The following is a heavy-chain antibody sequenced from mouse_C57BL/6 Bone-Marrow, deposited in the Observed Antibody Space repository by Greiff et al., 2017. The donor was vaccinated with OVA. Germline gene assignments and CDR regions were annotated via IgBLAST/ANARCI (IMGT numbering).Heavy chain of an antibody. Sequence: VQLLQSGAELARPGASVKLSCKASGYTFTSYGISWVKQRTGQGLEWIGEIYPRSGNTYYNEKFKGKATLTADKSSSTAYMELRSLTTEDSTVYFGGTTSGAYWGQGTLVTDSA. CDR2: IYPRSGNT. CDR3: GTTSGAY. V-gene: IGHV1-81*01. J-gene: IGHJ3*01. CDR1: GYTFTSYG. D-gene: IGHD1-1*01.